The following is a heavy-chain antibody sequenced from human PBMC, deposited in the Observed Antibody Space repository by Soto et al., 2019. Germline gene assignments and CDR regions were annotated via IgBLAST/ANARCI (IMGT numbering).Heavy chain of an antibody. V-gene: IGHV4-61*01. D-gene: IGHD3-10*01. CDR1: GGSVSSGSYY. CDR2: IYYSGST. J-gene: IGHJ5*02. Sequence: SETLSLTCTVSGGSVSSGSYYWSWIRQPPGEGMEWIAYIYYSGSTKYNTSLKSRVTISVDTSKNQFSLKLSSVTAADTAVYYCARGSFWFDPWGQGTLVTVSS. CDR3: ARGSFWFDP.